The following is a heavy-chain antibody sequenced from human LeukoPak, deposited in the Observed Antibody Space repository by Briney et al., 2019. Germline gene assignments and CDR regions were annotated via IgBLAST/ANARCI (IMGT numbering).Heavy chain of an antibody. J-gene: IGHJ3*02. CDR1: GFTFSDHY. CDR3: ARGANPRGVDAFDI. CDR2: SGNKANSYTT. Sequence: PGGTLRLSCVASGFTFSDHYMDWVRQAPGKGLEWVGRSGNKANSYTTDYAASVKGRFTISRDDSKNSLYLQMDSLKADDTAVYYCARGANPRGVDAFDIWGQGTMVTVSS. D-gene: IGHD3-10*01. V-gene: IGHV3-72*01.